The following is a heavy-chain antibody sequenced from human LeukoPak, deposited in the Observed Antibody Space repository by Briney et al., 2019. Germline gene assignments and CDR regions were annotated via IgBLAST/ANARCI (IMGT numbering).Heavy chain of an antibody. Sequence: GSLRLSCAASGFTFSSYGMHWVRQAPGKGLEWVAVIWYDGSNKYYADSVKGRFTISRDNSKNTLYLQMNSLRAEDTAVYYCARVLGGKKVWALDYWGQGTLVTVSS. V-gene: IGHV3-33*01. CDR1: GFTFSSYG. CDR3: ARVLGGKKVWALDY. CDR2: IWYDGSNK. D-gene: IGHD3-16*01. J-gene: IGHJ4*02.